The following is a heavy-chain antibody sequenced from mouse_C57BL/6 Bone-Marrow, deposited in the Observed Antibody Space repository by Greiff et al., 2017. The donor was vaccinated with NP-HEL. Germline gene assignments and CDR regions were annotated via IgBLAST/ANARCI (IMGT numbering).Heavy chain of an antibody. CDR3: AKALVYYYGNWYFDV. Sequence: VQLQQPGAELVKPGASVKMSCKASGYTFTSYWITWVKQRPGQGLEWIGDIYPGSGSTNYNEKFKSKATLTVDTSSSTAYMQLSSLTSEDSAVYYCAKALVYYYGNWYFDVWGTGTTVTVSS. J-gene: IGHJ1*03. D-gene: IGHD1-1*01. CDR2: IYPGSGST. CDR1: GYTFTSYW. V-gene: IGHV1-55*01.